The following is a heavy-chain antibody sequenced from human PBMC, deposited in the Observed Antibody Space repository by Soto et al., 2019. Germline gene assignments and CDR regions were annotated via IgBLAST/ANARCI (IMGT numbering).Heavy chain of an antibody. CDR2: ISYDGSNK. CDR1: GFTFSSYA. J-gene: IGHJ6*02. D-gene: IGHD2-2*01. V-gene: IGHV3-30-3*01. Sequence: GGSLRLSCAASGFTFSSYAMHWVRQAPGKGLEWLAVISYDGSNKYYADSVKGRFTISRDNSKNTLFLQMNSLRAEDTAVYYCARPGGVPANWGMDVWGQGPTVTVPS. CDR3: ARPGGVPANWGMDV.